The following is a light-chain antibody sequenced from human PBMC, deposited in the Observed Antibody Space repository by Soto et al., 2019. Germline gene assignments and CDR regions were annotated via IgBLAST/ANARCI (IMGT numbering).Light chain of an antibody. J-gene: IGKJ2*01. Sequence: DIVLTQSPATLSLSPGERATLSCRASQSVRTYLAWYQHKPGQAPRLLVYDASNRASGIPARFSGSGSGTDFTLTISSLEPEDSAIYYCHQRSSWPQAFGQGTKLEIK. CDR2: DAS. CDR3: HQRSSWPQA. V-gene: IGKV3-11*01. CDR1: QSVRTY.